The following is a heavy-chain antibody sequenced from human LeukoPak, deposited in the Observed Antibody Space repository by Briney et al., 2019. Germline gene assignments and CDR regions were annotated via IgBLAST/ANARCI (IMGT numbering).Heavy chain of an antibody. Sequence: ASVKVSCKASGYTFTSYGNSWVRQAPGQGLEWMGWISAYNGDTNYAQKLQGRVTMTTDTSTSTAYMELRSLRSDDTAVYYCARGVPHYDILTGYYRYYYMDVWGKGTTVTVSS. CDR3: ARGVPHYDILTGYYRYYYMDV. V-gene: IGHV1-18*01. J-gene: IGHJ6*03. CDR1: GYTFTSYG. D-gene: IGHD3-9*01. CDR2: ISAYNGDT.